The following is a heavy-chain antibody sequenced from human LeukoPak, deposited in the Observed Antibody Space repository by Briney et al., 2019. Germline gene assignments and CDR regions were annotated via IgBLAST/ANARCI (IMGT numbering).Heavy chain of an antibody. D-gene: IGHD3-22*01. J-gene: IGHJ4*02. CDR2: IIPIFGTA. V-gene: IGHV1-69*01. CDR3: AKYSHDSSGSYDY. CDR1: GGTFSSYA. Sequence: SVKVSCKASGGTFSSYAISWVRQAPGQGLEWMGGIIPIFGTANYAQKFQGRVTITADESTSTAYMELSSLRSEDAAVYYCAKYSHDSSGSYDYWGQGTLVTVSS.